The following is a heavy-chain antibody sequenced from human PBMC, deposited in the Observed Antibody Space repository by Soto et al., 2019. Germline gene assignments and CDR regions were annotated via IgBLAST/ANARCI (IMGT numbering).Heavy chain of an antibody. V-gene: IGHV3-23*01. D-gene: IGHD6-13*01. Sequence: GGSLRLSXAASGFTFSSYAMSWVRQAPGKGLEWVSAISGSGGSTYYADSVKGRFTISRDNSKNTLYLQMNSLRAEDTAVYYCAKDQSSSWDYYYYGMDVWGQGTTVTVSS. CDR2: ISGSGGST. CDR1: GFTFSSYA. J-gene: IGHJ6*02. CDR3: AKDQSSSWDYYYYGMDV.